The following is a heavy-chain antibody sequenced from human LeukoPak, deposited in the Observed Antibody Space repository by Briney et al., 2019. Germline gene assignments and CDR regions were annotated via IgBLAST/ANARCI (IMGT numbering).Heavy chain of an antibody. Sequence: GGSLRLSCVGSGVTFINYTMNWVRQAPGKGREGISSISSSSTKIYYADSVKGRFTTPRDNAKKSLYLQMNSLRAEDTAVYYCTRDPSFDSTFYYGMDVWDQGTTVTVSS. D-gene: IGHD3-9*01. CDR2: ISSSSTKI. J-gene: IGHJ6*02. CDR1: GVTFINYT. V-gene: IGHV3-21*01. CDR3: TRDPSFDSTFYYGMDV.